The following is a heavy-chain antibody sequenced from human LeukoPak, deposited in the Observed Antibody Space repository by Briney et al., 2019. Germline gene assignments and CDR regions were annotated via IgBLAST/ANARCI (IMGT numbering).Heavy chain of an antibody. CDR2: MNPNSGDT. J-gene: IGHJ3*01. Sequence: ASVKVSCKASGYTFTDYDMNWVRQSSGQGQDWLGWMNPNSGDTGYAQKFQGRVTMTRNTSISTAYMELSGLRSADTAVYYCARGVMYYFDSSTDYPQHALDFWGLGTMVTVSS. CDR3: ARGVMYYFDSSTDYPQHALDF. CDR1: GYTFTDYD. D-gene: IGHD3-22*01. V-gene: IGHV1-8*02.